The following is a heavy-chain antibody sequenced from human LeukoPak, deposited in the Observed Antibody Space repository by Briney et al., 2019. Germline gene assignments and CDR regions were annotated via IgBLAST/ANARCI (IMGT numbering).Heavy chain of an antibody. D-gene: IGHD5-24*01. V-gene: IGHV4-39*07. CDR3: ARHQGWLQWEY. CDR1: GGSISSSSYY. Sequence: SETLSLTCTVSGGSISSSSYYWGWIRQPPGKGLEWIGSIYHSGSTYYNPSLKSRLTMSIDTSKNQFSLKLRSVTAADTAVYYCARHQGWLQWEYWGQGTLVTVSS. CDR2: IYHSGST. J-gene: IGHJ4*02.